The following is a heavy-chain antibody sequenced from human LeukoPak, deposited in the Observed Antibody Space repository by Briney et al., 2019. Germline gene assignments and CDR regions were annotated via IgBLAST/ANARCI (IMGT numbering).Heavy chain of an antibody. CDR3: ARDGIYCSSTSCYEPGWFDP. J-gene: IGHJ5*02. CDR2: IIPILGIA. CDR1: GGTFSSYT. V-gene: IGHV1-69*04. D-gene: IGHD2-2*01. Sequence: SVKVSCKASGGTFSSYTISWVRQAPGQGLEWMGRIIPILGIANYAQKFQGRVTITADKSTSTAYMELSRLRSDDTAVYYCARDGIYCSSTSCYEPGWFDPWGQGTLVTVSS.